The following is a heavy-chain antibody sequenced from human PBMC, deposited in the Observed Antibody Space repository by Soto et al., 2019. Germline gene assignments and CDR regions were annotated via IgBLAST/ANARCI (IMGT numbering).Heavy chain of an antibody. CDR3: ARDHPRSSGYSFDY. CDR1: GCTFSSYA. D-gene: IGHD3-22*01. J-gene: IGHJ4*02. V-gene: IGHV3-30-3*01. CDR2: ISYDGSNK. Sequence: GGSLRLSCAASGCTFSSYAMHWVRQAPGKGLEWVAVISYDGSNKYYADSVKGRFTISRDKSKNTLYLQMKSLRAEYTAVYYCARDHPRSSGYSFDYWGQGTLVTVSS.